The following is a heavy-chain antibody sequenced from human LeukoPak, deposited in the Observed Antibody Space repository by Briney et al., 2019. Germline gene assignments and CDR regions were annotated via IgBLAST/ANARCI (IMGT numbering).Heavy chain of an antibody. CDR2: TYYRSKWYN. J-gene: IGHJ3*02. Sequence: SQTLSLTCAISGDSVSSNSAAWNWIRQSPSRGLEWLGRTYYRSKWYNDYAVSVKSRITINPDTSKNQFSLQLNSVTPEDTAVYYCARGFASRGGDPRAGPDAFDIWAKGQWSPSLQ. D-gene: IGHD2-21*02. V-gene: IGHV6-1*01. CDR1: GDSVSSNSAA. CDR3: ARGFASRGGDPRAGPDAFDI.